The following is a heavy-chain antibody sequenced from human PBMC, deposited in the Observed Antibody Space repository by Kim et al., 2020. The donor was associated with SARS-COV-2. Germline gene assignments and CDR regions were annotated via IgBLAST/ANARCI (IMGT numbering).Heavy chain of an antibody. V-gene: IGHV3-64D*06. Sequence: GGSLRLSCSASGFTFSTYLMNWVRQAPGKGLEFVSAITSNGGSTSYAESVKGRFTISRDNSKNTLYLQMSGLRAVDTAVYYCAKERNDILTSYPVGMDVWGQGPTVTVAS. D-gene: IGHD3-9*01. J-gene: IGHJ6*02. CDR1: GFTFSTYL. CDR2: ITSNGGST. CDR3: AKERNDILTSYPVGMDV.